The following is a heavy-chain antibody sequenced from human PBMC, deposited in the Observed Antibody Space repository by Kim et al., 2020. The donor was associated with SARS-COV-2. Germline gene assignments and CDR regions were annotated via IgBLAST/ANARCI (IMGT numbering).Heavy chain of an antibody. D-gene: IGHD3-16*01. CDR2: GVP. J-gene: IGHJ4*02. V-gene: IGHV1-2*02. Sequence: GVPKVPPNFQGRVTLTRDASINTVYMELTRLQSDDTAIYYCARELGGGYDYWGQGTLVTVSS. CDR3: ARELGGGYDY.